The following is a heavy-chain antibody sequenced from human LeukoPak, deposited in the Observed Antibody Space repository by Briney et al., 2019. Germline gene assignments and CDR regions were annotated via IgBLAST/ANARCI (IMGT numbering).Heavy chain of an antibody. J-gene: IGHJ4*02. CDR3: AREEGPGYDFWSGYYTPRNYFDY. CDR2: MYYSGIT. CDR1: GGSISSGSYY. D-gene: IGHD3-3*01. Sequence: SETLSLTCTVSGGSISSGSYYWGWIRQPPGKGLECIGSMYYSGITYYNPSLKSRVTISVDTAKNQFSLKLSSVTAADTAVYYCAREEGPGYDFWSGYYTPRNYFDYWGQGTLVTVSS. V-gene: IGHV4-39*02.